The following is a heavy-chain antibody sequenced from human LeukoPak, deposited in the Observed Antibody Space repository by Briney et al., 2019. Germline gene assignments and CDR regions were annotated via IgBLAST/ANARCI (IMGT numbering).Heavy chain of an antibody. J-gene: IGHJ4*02. CDR1: GFTFRNYA. CDR2: ISGSGGST. Sequence: PGGSLRLSCAASGFTFRNYAMSWVRQAPGKGLEWASAISGSGGSTYYADSVKGRFTISRDNSKNTLYLQMNSLRAEDAAVYYCAKKNGAGYGSGSYFDHWGQGTLVTVSS. D-gene: IGHD3-10*01. CDR3: AKKNGAGYGSGSYFDH. V-gene: IGHV3-23*01.